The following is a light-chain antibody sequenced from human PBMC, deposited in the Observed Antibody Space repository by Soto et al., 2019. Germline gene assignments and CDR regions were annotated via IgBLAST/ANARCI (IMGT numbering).Light chain of an antibody. J-gene: IGLJ2*01. V-gene: IGLV2-14*01. CDR1: SSDVGGYNY. CDR3: SSYTGGSTYVV. CDR2: DVS. Sequence: QSALTQPASVSGSPGQSITISCTGTSSDVGGYNYVSWYQQHPGKAPKLMIYDVSHRPSGVSNRFSGSKSANTASLTISGLQAEDEADYYCSSYTGGSTYVVFGGGTKLTVL.